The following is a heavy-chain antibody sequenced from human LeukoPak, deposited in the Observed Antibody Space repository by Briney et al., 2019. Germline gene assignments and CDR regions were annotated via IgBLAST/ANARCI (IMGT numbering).Heavy chain of an antibody. CDR2: IIPIFGTA. CDR3: ARARIVVVPAAIYYYYYYYMDV. D-gene: IGHD2-2*01. J-gene: IGHJ6*03. V-gene: IGHV1-69*05. CDR1: GGTFSRYA. Sequence: SVKVSCKASGGTFSRYAISWVRQAPGQGLEWMGGIIPIFGTANYAQKFQGRVTITTDESTSTAYMELSSLRSEDTAVYYCARARIVVVPAAIYYYYYYYMDVWGKGTTVTVSS.